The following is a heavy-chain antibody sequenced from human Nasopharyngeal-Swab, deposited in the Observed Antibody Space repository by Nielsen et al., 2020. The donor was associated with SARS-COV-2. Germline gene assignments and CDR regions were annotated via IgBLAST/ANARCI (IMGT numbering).Heavy chain of an antibody. CDR2: IWYDGSNK. V-gene: IGHV3-33*01. CDR1: GFTFSSYC. CDR3: AREDTMIVTPDY. D-gene: IGHD3-22*01. Sequence: GESLKISCAASGFTFSSYCLHWVRQSPGQGLSWVAVIWYDGSNKYYADSVKGPFTISRENSKNTLYLQMNSLRAEDTAVYYCAREDTMIVTPDYWGQGTLVTVSS. J-gene: IGHJ4*02.